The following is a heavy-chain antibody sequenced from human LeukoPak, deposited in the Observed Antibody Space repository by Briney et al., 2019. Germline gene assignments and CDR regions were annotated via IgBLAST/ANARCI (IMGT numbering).Heavy chain of an antibody. CDR2: IYYSGST. V-gene: IGHV4-59*01. D-gene: IGHD3-3*01. J-gene: IGHJ6*02. CDR1: GGSISSYY. CDR3: ARGGPYYDDENNYYYYGMDV. Sequence: SETLSLTCTVSGGSISSYYWSWIRQPPGKGLEWIGYIYYSGSTNYNPSLKSRVTISADTSKNQFSLKLSSVTAADTAVYYCARGGPYYDDENNYYYYGMDVWGQGTRSPSP.